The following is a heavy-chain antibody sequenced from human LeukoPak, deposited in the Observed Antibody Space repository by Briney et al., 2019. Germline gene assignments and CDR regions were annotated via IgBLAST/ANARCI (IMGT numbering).Heavy chain of an antibody. J-gene: IGHJ6*02. CDR2: IYHSGST. CDR3: ARGDILTGYYYYGMDV. V-gene: IGHV4-4*02. D-gene: IGHD3-9*01. CDR1: GGSLSSSNW. Sequence: SGTLSLTCAVSGGSLSSSNWWSWVRQPPGKGLEWIGEIYHSGSTNYNPSLKSRVTISVDKSRNQFSLKLSSVTAADTAVYYCARGDILTGYYYYGMDVWGQGTTVTVSS.